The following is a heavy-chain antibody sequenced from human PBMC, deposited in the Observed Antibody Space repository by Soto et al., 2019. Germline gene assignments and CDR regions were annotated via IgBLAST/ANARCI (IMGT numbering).Heavy chain of an antibody. Sequence: ASVKVSCKASGGTFSSYAISWVRQAPGQGLEWMGGIIPIFGTTNYAQKFQGRVTITADESTSTAYMELSSLRSEDTAVYYCARCGEGESTSNYYYYGMDVWGQGTTVTVSS. CDR3: ARCGEGESTSNYYYYGMDV. D-gene: IGHD3-16*01. CDR2: IIPIFGTT. J-gene: IGHJ6*02. CDR1: GGTFSSYA. V-gene: IGHV1-69*13.